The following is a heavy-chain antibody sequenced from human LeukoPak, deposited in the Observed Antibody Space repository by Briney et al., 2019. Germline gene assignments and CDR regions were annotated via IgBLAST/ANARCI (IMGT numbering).Heavy chain of an antibody. CDR2: IYYSGST. D-gene: IGHD1-14*01. V-gene: IGHV4-39*07. Sequence: SETLSLTCTVSGGSISSSSYYWGWIRQPPGKGLEWIGSIYYSGSTYYNPPLKSRVTISVDTSKNQFSLKLSSVTAADTAVYYCARRTTGGNLDYWGQGTLVTVSS. J-gene: IGHJ4*02. CDR1: GGSISSSSYY. CDR3: ARRTTGGNLDY.